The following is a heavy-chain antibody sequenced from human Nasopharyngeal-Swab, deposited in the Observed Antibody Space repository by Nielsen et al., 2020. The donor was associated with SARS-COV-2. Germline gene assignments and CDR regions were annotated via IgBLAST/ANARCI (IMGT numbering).Heavy chain of an antibody. V-gene: IGHV4-30-4*01. CDR3: ARSRITMVRGVTPYFDY. Sequence: SETLSLTCTVSGGSISSGDYYWSWIRQPPGKGLEWIGYIYYSGCTYYNPSLKSRVTISVDTSKNQFSLKLSSVTAADTAVYYCARSRITMVRGVTPYFDYWGQGTLVTVSS. CDR2: IYYSGCT. J-gene: IGHJ4*02. CDR1: GGSISSGDYY. D-gene: IGHD3-10*01.